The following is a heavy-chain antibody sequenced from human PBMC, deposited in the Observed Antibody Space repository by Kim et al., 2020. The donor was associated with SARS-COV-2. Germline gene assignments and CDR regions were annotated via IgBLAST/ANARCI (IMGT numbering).Heavy chain of an antibody. J-gene: IGHJ4*01. CDR1: GFTLSDYY. Sequence: GGSLRLSCAVSGFTLSDYYMGWIRQAPGKGLEWLSYISSSNSYTRYVDSVKGRFTISRDSAKNSLYLQMNSLSTEDTAVYYCARVREGRSSWHFFDHWG. CDR2: ISSSNSYT. V-gene: IGHV3-11*05. CDR3: ARVREGRSSWHFFDH. D-gene: IGHD6-13*01.